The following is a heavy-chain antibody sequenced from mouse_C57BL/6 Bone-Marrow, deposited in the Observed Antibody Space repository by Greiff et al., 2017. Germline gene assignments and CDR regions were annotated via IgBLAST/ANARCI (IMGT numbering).Heavy chain of an antibody. CDR2: ISSGGGYI. J-gene: IGHJ4*01. Sequence: EVKLLESGAGLVKPGGSLKLSCAASGFTFSSYAMSWVRQTPEKRLEWVAYISSGGGYIYYAATVKGRFTITRDTARNTLYLQLSSLKSEDTAMYYCKRGGGSYTMDYWGQGTSVTVSS. V-gene: IGHV5-9-1*02. D-gene: IGHD1-1*02. CDR3: KRGGGSYTMDY. CDR1: GFTFSSYA.